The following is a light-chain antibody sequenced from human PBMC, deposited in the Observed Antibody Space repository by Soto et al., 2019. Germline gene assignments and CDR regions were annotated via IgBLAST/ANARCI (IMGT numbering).Light chain of an antibody. CDR2: KVS. CDR1: QSLLHSNGKSL. CDR3: MQGIQVPLY. Sequence: EIVMTQTPLSLSVTPGQPASISCKSSQSLLHSNGKSLLYWYLQKPGQPPQPLIYKVSNRFSGVTDRFSGRESGTDFTLRISRVVAEDVGVDYCMQGIQVPLYFGGGTKMLIK. V-gene: IGKV2D-29*01. J-gene: IGKJ4*01.